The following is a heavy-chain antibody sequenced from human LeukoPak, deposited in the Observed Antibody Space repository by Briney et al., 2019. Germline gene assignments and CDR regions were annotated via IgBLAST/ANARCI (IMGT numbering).Heavy chain of an antibody. CDR1: GFSLSNYA. CDR2: ISSANSHI. CDR3: ARDLMRFLEWVN. Sequence: GGSLRLSCVVSGFSLSNYAMNWVRQAPGKGLEWVSYISSANSHIYYADSVKGRFIISRDNAKNSLYLQMNSLRAEDTAVYYCARDLMRFLEWVNWGQGTLVTVSS. V-gene: IGHV3-21*01. J-gene: IGHJ4*02. D-gene: IGHD3-3*01.